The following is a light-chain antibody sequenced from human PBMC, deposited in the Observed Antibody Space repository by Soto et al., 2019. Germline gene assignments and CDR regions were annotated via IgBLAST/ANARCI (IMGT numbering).Light chain of an antibody. CDR2: TNN. CDR1: SSNIGSHS. J-gene: IGLJ1*01. V-gene: IGLV1-44*01. CDR3: ATWDDSRKGV. Sequence: QSVLTQSPSASGTPGQRVTISCSGSSSNIGSHSVSWYQQVPGTAPKLLIITNNQRPSGVPDRFSGSKSGASASLAISGLQSEDEATYYCATWDDSRKGVFGTGTKLTVL.